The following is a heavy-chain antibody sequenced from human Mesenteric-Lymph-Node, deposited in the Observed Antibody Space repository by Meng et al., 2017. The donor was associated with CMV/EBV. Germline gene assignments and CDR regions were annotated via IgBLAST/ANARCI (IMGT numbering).Heavy chain of an antibody. J-gene: IGHJ3*02. Sequence: GESLKISCAASGFTFSSYEMNWVRQAPGKGLEWVSYISSSGSTIYYADSVKGRFTISRDNAKNSLFLQMNGLRAEDTAVYYCARLYTTTYGHSFDIWGQGTMVTVSS. CDR2: ISSSGSTI. V-gene: IGHV3-48*03. CDR1: GFTFSSYE. CDR3: ARLYTTTYGHSFDI. D-gene: IGHD2-2*02.